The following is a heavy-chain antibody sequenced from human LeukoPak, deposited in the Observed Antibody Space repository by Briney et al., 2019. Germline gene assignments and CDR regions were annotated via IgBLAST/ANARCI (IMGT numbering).Heavy chain of an antibody. D-gene: IGHD5-12*01. V-gene: IGHV1-18*01. Sequence: ASVKVSCKASGYTFTGYGISWVRQAPGQGLEWMGWISTYNGDTNYAQKFQGRVTMTTDTSTSTAYMELRSLRSDDTAVYYCAREGSGQGHGSNDYWGQGTLVTVSS. CDR3: AREGSGQGHGSNDY. CDR1: GYTFTGYG. CDR2: ISTYNGDT. J-gene: IGHJ4*02.